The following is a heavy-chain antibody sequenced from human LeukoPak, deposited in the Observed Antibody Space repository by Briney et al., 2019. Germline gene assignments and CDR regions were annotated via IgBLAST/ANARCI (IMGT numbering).Heavy chain of an antibody. CDR1: GFTFSSYA. D-gene: IGHD2-21*01. CDR3: ALEEDCGGDCPLSSMNI. V-gene: IGHV3-30-3*01. Sequence: GGSLRLSCAASGFTFSSYAMHWVRQAPGKGLEWVAVISYDGSNKYYADSVKGRFTISRDNSKNTLYLQMNSLRAEDTAVYYCALEEDCGGDCPLSSMNIWGQGTLVTVSS. CDR2: ISYDGSNK. J-gene: IGHJ4*02.